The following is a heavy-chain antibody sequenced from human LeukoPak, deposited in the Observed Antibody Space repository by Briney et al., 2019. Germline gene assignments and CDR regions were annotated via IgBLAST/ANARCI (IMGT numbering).Heavy chain of an antibody. CDR3: AKDLGYYYDSSGYYDGMDV. V-gene: IGHV3-23*01. CDR1: GFTFNIYA. J-gene: IGHJ6*02. D-gene: IGHD3-22*01. Sequence: GGSLRLSCAASGFTFNIYAMSWVRQAPGKGLEWVSIISGSGGSTYYADSVKGRFTISRDNSKNTLYLQMNSLRAEDTAVYYCAKDLGYYYDSSGYYDGMDVWGQGTTVTVSS. CDR2: ISGSGGST.